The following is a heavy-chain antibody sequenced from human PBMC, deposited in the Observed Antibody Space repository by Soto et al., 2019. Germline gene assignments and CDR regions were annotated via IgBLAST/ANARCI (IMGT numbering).Heavy chain of an antibody. CDR2: MNPNSGNT. CDR3: ARGDGGIAAHYMDV. D-gene: IGHD6-6*01. V-gene: IGHV1-8*01. J-gene: IGHJ6*03. Sequence: ASVKVSCKASGYTFTSYDINWVRQATGQGLEWMGWMNPNSGNTGYAQKFQGRVTMTRNTSISTAYIELSSLRSEDTAVYYCARGDGGIAAHYMDVWGKGTTVTVSS. CDR1: GYTFTSYD.